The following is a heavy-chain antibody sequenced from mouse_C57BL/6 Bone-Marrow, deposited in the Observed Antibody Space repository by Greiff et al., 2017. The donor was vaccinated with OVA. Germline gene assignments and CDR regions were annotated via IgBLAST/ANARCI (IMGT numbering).Heavy chain of an antibody. J-gene: IGHJ3*01. D-gene: IGHD1-1*01. V-gene: IGHV2-5*01. CDR3: AKTGYGSSYGFAY. CDR2: IWRGGST. CDR1: GFSLTSYG. Sequence: QVQLQQSGPGLVQPSQSLSITCTVSGFSLTSYGVHWVRQSPGKGLEWLGVIWRGGSTDYNAAFMSRLRITKDNSKSHVFFKMNSLQADDTAIYYCAKTGYGSSYGFAYWGQGTLVTVSA.